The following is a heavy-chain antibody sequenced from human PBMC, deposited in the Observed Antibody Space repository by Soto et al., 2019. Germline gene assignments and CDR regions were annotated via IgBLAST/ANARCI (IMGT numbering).Heavy chain of an antibody. V-gene: IGHV4-34*01. CDR2: INHSGST. Sequence: PSETLSLTCAVYGGSFSGYYWTWIRQPPGKGLEWIGEINHSGSTNYNPSLKSRVTISVDTSKNQFSLKLSSVTAADTAVYYCATLPPRIVVSLLPIPTWGQGILVTVSS. CDR1: GGSFSGYY. J-gene: IGHJ5*02. CDR3: ATLPPRIVVSLLPIPT. D-gene: IGHD2-21*01.